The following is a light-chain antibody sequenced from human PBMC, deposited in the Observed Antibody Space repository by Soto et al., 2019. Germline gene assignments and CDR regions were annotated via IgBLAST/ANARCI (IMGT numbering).Light chain of an antibody. CDR2: EAT. CDR1: SSDVGSYTF. V-gene: IGLV2-23*01. CDR3: CSYAGSMTWV. Sequence: QSALTQPASVSGSPGQSITISCTGSSSDVGSYTFVSWYQHHPGKAPKVMIYEATKRPSGVSHRFSGSKSGNTASLTISGLQAEDGGEEYCCSYAGSMTWVFGGGTKVTVL. J-gene: IGLJ3*02.